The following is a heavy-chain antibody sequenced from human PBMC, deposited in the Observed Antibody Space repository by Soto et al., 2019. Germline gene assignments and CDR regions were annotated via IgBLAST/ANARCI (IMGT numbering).Heavy chain of an antibody. D-gene: IGHD2-21*01. CDR1: GFTFSSYS. J-gene: IGHJ4*02. CDR3: ARERAAALWPLEFDY. CDR2: ISSSSSYI. Sequence: GGSLRLSCAASGFTFSSYSMNWVRQAPGKGLEWVSSISSSSSYIYYADSVKGRFTISRDNAKNSLYLQMNSLRAEDTAVYYCARERAAALWPLEFDYWGQGTLATVSS. V-gene: IGHV3-21*01.